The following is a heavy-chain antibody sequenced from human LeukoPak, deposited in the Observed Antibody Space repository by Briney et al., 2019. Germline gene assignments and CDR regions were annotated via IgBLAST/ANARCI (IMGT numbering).Heavy chain of an antibody. Sequence: TSETLSLTCTVSGVSISSSNSYWGWIRQPPGKGLEWIGRIHTSGSTNYNPSLKSRVTMSVDTSKNQFSLKLSSVTAADTAVYFCARDRYYYDSSGYSLFDYWGQGTLVTVSS. J-gene: IGHJ4*02. D-gene: IGHD3-22*01. CDR3: ARDRYYYDSSGYSLFDY. V-gene: IGHV4-39*07. CDR1: GVSISSSNSY. CDR2: IHTSGST.